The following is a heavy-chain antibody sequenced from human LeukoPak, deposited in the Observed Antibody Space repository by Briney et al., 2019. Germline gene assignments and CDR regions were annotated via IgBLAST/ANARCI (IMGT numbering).Heavy chain of an antibody. Sequence: ASVKVSCKASGYTFTGYYMHWVRQAPGQGLEWMGWINPNSGGTNYARKFQGRVTMTRDTSISTAYMELSRLRSDDTAVYYCARGMIAVEAIDYWGQGTLVTVSS. V-gene: IGHV1-2*02. CDR3: ARGMIAVEAIDY. CDR2: INPNSGGT. J-gene: IGHJ4*02. D-gene: IGHD3-22*01. CDR1: GYTFTGYY.